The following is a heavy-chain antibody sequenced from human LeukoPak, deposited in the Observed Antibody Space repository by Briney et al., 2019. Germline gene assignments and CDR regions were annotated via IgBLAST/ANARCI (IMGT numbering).Heavy chain of an antibody. D-gene: IGHD1-26*01. CDR1: GFTFSSYG. J-gene: IGHJ3*02. CDR3: AKGSREWELLDAFDI. Sequence: GGSLRLSCAASGFTFSSYGMTWVRQAPGKGLEWVSGISGSGGRTDYADSVKGRFTISRDNAKNTLYLQMNSLRAEDTAVYYCAKGSREWELLDAFDIWGQGTMVAVSS. V-gene: IGHV3-23*01. CDR2: ISGSGGRT.